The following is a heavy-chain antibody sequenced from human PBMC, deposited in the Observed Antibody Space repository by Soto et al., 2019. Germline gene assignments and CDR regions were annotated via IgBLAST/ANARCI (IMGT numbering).Heavy chain of an antibody. J-gene: IGHJ4*02. D-gene: IGHD6-13*01. Sequence: PSETLSLTCAVYGGSFSGYYWSWIRQPPGKGLEWIGEINHSGSTNYNPSLKSRVTISVDTSKNQFSLKLSSVTAADTAVYYCAGFIAAAGTPFDYWGQGTLVTVSS. CDR2: INHSGST. V-gene: IGHV4-34*01. CDR3: AGFIAAAGTPFDY. CDR1: GGSFSGYY.